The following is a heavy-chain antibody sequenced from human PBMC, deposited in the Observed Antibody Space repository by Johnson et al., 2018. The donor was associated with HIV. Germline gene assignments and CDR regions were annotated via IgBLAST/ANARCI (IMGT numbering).Heavy chain of an antibody. CDR1: GFSFSSST. V-gene: IGHV3-64*01. D-gene: IGHD5-12*01. Sequence: VQLVESGGGLVQPGGSLRLSCVASGFSFSSSTMHWVRQAPGKALEYVSGISSDGDYTYYAKSVKGRFTISRDNSKNTLFLQMDSLRAEDMAEYYCASLYSGYDNDAFDIWGQGTMVTVSS. CDR3: ASLYSGYDNDAFDI. CDR2: ISSDGDYT. J-gene: IGHJ3*02.